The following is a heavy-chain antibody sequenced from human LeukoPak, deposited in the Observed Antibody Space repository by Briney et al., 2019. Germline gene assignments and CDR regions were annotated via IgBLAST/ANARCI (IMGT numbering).Heavy chain of an antibody. V-gene: IGHV1-2*02. J-gene: IGHJ4*02. CDR2: INPNSGGT. Sequence: GASVKVSCKASGYTFTGYYMHWVRQAAGQGVEGMGWINPNSGGTNYAQKFQGRVTMTRDTSISTAYMELSRLRSDHTAVYYCARGDMTTEIDYWGQGTLVTVSS. CDR1: GYTFTGYY. D-gene: IGHD4-17*01. CDR3: ARGDMTTEIDY.